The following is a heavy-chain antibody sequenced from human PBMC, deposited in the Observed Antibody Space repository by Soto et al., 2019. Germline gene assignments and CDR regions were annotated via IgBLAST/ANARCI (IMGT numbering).Heavy chain of an antibody. V-gene: IGHV4-59*08. Sequence: PSETLSLTCTVSGASISSHFWNWIRQSPGEGLEYIGYVYYSGTTYYNPSLRGRVTISVDTSKNQFSLKLSSVTAADTAVYYCGAYDSSGYFIYLGQGNLVTVSS. D-gene: IGHD3-22*01. CDR3: GAYDSSGYFIY. CDR1: GASISSHF. CDR2: VYYSGTT. J-gene: IGHJ4*02.